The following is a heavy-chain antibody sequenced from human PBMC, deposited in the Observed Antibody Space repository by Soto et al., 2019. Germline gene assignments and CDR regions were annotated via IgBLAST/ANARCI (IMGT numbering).Heavy chain of an antibody. CDR2: IDWDDDK. D-gene: IGHD3-22*01. Sequence: SGPTLVKPAQTRTLTCTFSGFSLSTSGMCVSWIRQPPGKALEWLALIDWDDDKYYSTSLKTRLTISKDTSKNQVVLTMTNMDPVDTATYYCARSRRGGYYASSDPYYFDSWGQGTLVTVSS. CDR1: GFSLSTSGMC. J-gene: IGHJ4*02. V-gene: IGHV2-70*01. CDR3: ARSRRGGYYASSDPYYFDS.